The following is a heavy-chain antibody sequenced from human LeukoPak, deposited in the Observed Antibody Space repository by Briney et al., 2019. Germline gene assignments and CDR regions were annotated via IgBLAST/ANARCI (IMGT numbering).Heavy chain of an antibody. D-gene: IGHD4-17*01. J-gene: IGHJ3*02. CDR1: GFTFSSYG. V-gene: IGHV3-30*02. CDR2: IPFDESNK. CDR3: AKDLGGYGDYVGAFEM. Sequence: GGSLRLSCAASGFTFSSYGMHWVRQAPGKGLEWVAVIPFDESNKYYLDSVKGRFTISRDNSKTTLYLQMNSLRPEDTGVYYCAKDLGGYGDYVGAFEMWGQGTLVTVSS.